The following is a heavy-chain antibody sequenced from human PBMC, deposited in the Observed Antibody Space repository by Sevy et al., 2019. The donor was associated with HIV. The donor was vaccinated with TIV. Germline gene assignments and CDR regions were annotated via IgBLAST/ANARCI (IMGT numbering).Heavy chain of an antibody. J-gene: IGHJ5*02. V-gene: IGHV4-34*01. CDR1: GGSFSGYY. D-gene: IGHD2-2*01. CDR3: ARAPPIVVVPGAPSWFDP. CDR2: INHTGST. Sequence: SETLSLTCAVYGGSFSGYYWNWIRQPPGKGLEWIGEINHTGSTNYNPSFKSRVTISVDTSKTQLSLKLSLVTDADTAIYYCARAPPIVVVPGAPSWFDPWGQGTLVTVSS.